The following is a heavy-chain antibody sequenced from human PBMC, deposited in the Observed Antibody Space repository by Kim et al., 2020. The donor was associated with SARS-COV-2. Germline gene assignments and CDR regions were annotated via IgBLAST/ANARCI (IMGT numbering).Heavy chain of an antibody. CDR3: ARHLNYYYDSSGLTPFDP. D-gene: IGHD3-22*01. CDR1: GGSISSSSYY. J-gene: IGHJ5*02. V-gene: IGHV4-39*01. CDR2: IYYSGST. Sequence: SETLSLTCTVSGGSISSSSYYWGWIRQPPGKGLEWIGSIYYSGSTYYNPSLKSRVTISVDTSKNQFSLKLSSVTAADTAVYYCARHLNYYYDSSGLTPFDPWGQGTLVTVSS.